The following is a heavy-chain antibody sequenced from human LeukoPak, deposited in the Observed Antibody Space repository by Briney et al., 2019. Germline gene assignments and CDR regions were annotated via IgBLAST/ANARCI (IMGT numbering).Heavy chain of an antibody. J-gene: IGHJ6*03. CDR3: AKDPVPMDV. V-gene: IGHV3-30*02. CDR2: VHYDGSKI. Sequence: GGSLRLSCAASGFTFSTYGTHWVRQAPGKGLEWVAYVHYDGSKIYYTDSVKGRFTISRDNSKHTAYLQMSSLTTDDTGVYYCAKDPVPMDVWGKGTTVTVSS. CDR1: GFTFSTYG.